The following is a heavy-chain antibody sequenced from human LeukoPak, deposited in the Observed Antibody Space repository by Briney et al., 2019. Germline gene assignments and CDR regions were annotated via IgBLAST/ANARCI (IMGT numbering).Heavy chain of an antibody. D-gene: IGHD2-21*02. Sequence: GGSLRLSCVVSGFTFNRCWMNWVRQAPGKGLEWVAHINPDGRDTYYVDSVKGRFTISRDNAQNSMYLQMNSLRVEDTAVYYCTGWGDTTAEYFQRWGQGTLVTVSS. V-gene: IGHV3-7*01. CDR1: GFTFNRCW. CDR3: TGWGDTTAEYFQR. CDR2: INPDGRDT. J-gene: IGHJ1*01.